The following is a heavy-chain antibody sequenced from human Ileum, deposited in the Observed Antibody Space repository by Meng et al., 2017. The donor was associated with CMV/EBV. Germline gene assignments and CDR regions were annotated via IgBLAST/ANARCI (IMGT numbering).Heavy chain of an antibody. D-gene: IGHD6-13*01. V-gene: IGHV4-61*08. CDR2: IYYSGST. J-gene: IGHJ4*02. CDR3: ARDDSSTWHRNFDL. Sequence: SETLSLTCIVSGGPVSHSAYYWSWIRQAPGRRLEWIGYIYYSGSTNHNPSLKSRGTVSLDKTKNQVSLRLTSVTAADTAVYYCARDDSSTWHRNFDLWGQGMLVTVSS. CDR1: GGPVSHSAYY.